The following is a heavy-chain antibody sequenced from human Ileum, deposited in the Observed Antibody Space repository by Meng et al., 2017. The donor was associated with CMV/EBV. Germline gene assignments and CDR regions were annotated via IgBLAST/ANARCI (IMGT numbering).Heavy chain of an antibody. D-gene: IGHD5-18*01. CDR2: TRYDGSNQ. CDR3: AKDPGNPDTLDY. Sequence: QGQLGESGGGVFQPGGSLRLSCAASGFSFNIYGMQWVRQAPGKGLEWVAFTRYDGSNQHYADSVKGRFTIARDDSKNTLYLQMNSLTAEDTAIYYCAKDPGNPDTLDYWGQGTLVTVSS. CDR1: GFSFNIYG. V-gene: IGHV3-30*02. J-gene: IGHJ4*02.